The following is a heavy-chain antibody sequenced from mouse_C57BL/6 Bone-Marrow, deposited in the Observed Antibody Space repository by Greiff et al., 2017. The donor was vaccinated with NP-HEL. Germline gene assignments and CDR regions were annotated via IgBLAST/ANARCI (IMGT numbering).Heavy chain of an antibody. J-gene: IGHJ3*01. V-gene: IGHV1-81*01. CDR3: ARDAWFAY. Sequence: QVQLKESGAELARPGGSVKLSCKASGYTFTSYGISWVKQRTGQGLEWIGEIYPRSGNTYYNEKFKGKATLTADKSSSTAYMELRSLTSEDSAVYFCARDAWFAYWGQGTLVTVSA. CDR2: IYPRSGNT. CDR1: GYTFTSYG.